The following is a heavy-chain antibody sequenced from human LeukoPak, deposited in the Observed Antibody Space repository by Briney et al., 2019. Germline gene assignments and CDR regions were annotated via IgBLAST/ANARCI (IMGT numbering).Heavy chain of an antibody. CDR3: ARDGIYDYVWGSYRYPPFDY. CDR1: GFTFSSYG. Sequence: GGSLRLSCAASGFTFSSYGMHWVRQAPGKGLEWVAVIWYDGSNKYYADSVKGRFTISRDNSKNTLYLQMNSLRAEDTAVYYCARDGIYDYVWGSYRYPPFDYWGQGTLVTVSS. V-gene: IGHV3-33*01. D-gene: IGHD3-16*02. CDR2: IWYDGSNK. J-gene: IGHJ4*02.